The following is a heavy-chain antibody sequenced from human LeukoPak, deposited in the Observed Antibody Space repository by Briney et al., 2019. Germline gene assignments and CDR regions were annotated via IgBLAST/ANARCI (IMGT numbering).Heavy chain of an antibody. V-gene: IGHV4-34*01. D-gene: IGHD2-15*01. CDR3: ARGYCSGGSCYSRRYYYYMDV. Sequence: PSETLSLTCAVYGGSFSSYYLSWIRQPPGKGLEWIGEINHSGSTNYNPSLKSRVTISVDTSKNQFSLKLCSVTAAVTAVYYCARGYCSGGSCYSRRYYYYMDVWGKGTTVTVSS. J-gene: IGHJ6*03. CDR1: GGSFSSYY. CDR2: INHSGST.